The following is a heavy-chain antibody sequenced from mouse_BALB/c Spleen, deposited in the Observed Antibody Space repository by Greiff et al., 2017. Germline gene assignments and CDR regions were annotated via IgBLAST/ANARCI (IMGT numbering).Heavy chain of an antibody. J-gene: IGHJ3*01. CDR1: GFTFSNYW. CDR3: TRQTIGTFAY. Sequence: EVKLMESGGGLVQPGGSMKLSCVASGFTFSNYWMNWVRQSPEKGLEWVAEIRLKSNNYATHYAESVKGRFTISRDDSKSSVYLQMNNLRAEDTGIYYCTRQTIGTFAYWGQGTLVTVSA. D-gene: IGHD2-14*01. V-gene: IGHV6-6*02. CDR2: IRLKSNNYAT.